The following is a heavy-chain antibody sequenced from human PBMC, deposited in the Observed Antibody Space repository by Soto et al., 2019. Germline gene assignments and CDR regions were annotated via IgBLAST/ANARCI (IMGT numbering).Heavy chain of an antibody. J-gene: IGHJ6*02. Sequence: GGSLRLSCAASGFTFSSYGMHWVRQAPGKGLEWVAVIWYDGSNKYYADSVKGRFTISRDNSKNTLYLQMNSLRAEDTAVYYCAKVFYDSSGYYYYYYYGMAVWGQGTTVPVSS. CDR1: GFTFSSYG. CDR3: AKVFYDSSGYYYYYYYGMAV. CDR2: IWYDGSNK. V-gene: IGHV3-30*02. D-gene: IGHD3-22*01.